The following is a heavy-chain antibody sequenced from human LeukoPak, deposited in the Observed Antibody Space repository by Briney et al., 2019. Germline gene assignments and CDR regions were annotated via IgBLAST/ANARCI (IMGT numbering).Heavy chain of an antibody. CDR3: AKVKVTGTGSFDY. CDR1: GFTFSSYG. V-gene: IGHV3-30*18. CDR2: ISYDGSNK. J-gene: IGHJ4*02. Sequence: GGSLRLSCAASGFTFSSYGMHWVRQAPGKGLEWVAVISYDGSNKYYADSVKGRFTISRDNSKNTLYLQMNSLRAEDTALYYCAKVKVTGTGSFDYWGQGTLVTVSS. D-gene: IGHD6-19*01.